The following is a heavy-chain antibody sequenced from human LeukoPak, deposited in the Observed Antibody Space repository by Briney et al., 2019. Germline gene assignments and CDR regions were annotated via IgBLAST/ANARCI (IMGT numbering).Heavy chain of an antibody. CDR1: GGSTSSYY. CDR3: ARQRYGSGSYYIDY. Sequence: SETLSLTCTVSGGSTSSYYWSWIRQPPGKGLEWTGYIYYSGSTNYNPSLKSRVTISVDTSKNQFSLKLSSVTAADTAVYYCARQRYGSGSYYIDYWGQGTLVTVSS. J-gene: IGHJ4*02. V-gene: IGHV4-59*08. CDR2: IYYSGST. D-gene: IGHD3-10*01.